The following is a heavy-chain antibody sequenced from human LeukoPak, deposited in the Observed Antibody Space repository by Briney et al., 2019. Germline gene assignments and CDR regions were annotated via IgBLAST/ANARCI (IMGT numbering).Heavy chain of an antibody. CDR3: ARGPLYYYGSGSYLVYFDY. J-gene: IGHJ4*02. D-gene: IGHD3-10*01. Sequence: PSETLSLTCAVCGGSFSGYYWSWIRQPPGKGLEWIGEINHSGSANYNPSLKSRVTISVDTSKNQFSLKLSSVTAADTAVYYCARGPLYYYGSGSYLVYFDYWGQGTLVTVSS. V-gene: IGHV4-34*01. CDR2: INHSGSA. CDR1: GGSFSGYY.